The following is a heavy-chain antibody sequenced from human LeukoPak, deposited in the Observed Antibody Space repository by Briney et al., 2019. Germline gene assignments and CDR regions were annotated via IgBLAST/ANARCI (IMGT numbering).Heavy chain of an antibody. V-gene: IGHV3-33*06. CDR3: AKDGDSSGWYVLDY. CDR2: IWYDGSNK. J-gene: IGHJ4*02. Sequence: GGSLRLSCAAPGFTFSSYGMHWVRQAPGKGLEWVAVIWYDGSNKYYADSVKGRFTISRDNSKNTLYLQMNSLRAEDTAVYYCAKDGDSSGWYVLDYWGQGTLVTVSS. D-gene: IGHD6-19*01. CDR1: GFTFSSYG.